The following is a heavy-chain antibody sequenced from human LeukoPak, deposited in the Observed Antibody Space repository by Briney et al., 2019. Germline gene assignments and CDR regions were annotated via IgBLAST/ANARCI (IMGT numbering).Heavy chain of an antibody. Sequence: SETLSLTCTVSGGSISSYYWSWIRQPPGKGLEWIGYIYYSGSTNYNPSLKSRVTISVDTSKNQFSLKLSSVTAADTAVYYCARATRGRYYYDSSGYYYFDYWGQGTLVTVSS. CDR3: ARATRGRYYYDSSGYYYFDY. D-gene: IGHD3-22*01. J-gene: IGHJ4*02. CDR1: GGSISSYY. CDR2: IYYSGST. V-gene: IGHV4-59*01.